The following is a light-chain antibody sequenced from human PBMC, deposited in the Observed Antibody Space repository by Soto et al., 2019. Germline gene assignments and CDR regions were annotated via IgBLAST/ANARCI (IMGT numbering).Light chain of an antibody. CDR1: QGIRND. CDR2: AAS. CDR3: LQDYNYPWT. Sequence: AIQMTQSPSSLSASVGDRVTITCRASQGIRNDLGWYQQKPGKAPKVLIYAASSLQSGVQSRFSGSGSGTDFTLTISSLQPEDFATYYCLQDYNYPWTFGQGTKVEIQ. J-gene: IGKJ1*01. V-gene: IGKV1-6*01.